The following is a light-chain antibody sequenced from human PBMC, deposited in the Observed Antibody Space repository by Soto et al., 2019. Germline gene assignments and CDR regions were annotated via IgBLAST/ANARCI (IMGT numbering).Light chain of an antibody. CDR3: QQYGSSPRT. V-gene: IGKV3D-20*01. J-gene: IGKJ1*01. Sequence: ELVLTQSLATLSLSPGDRATLSCGASQSVASNSLAWYQERPGLAPRLLIYDSFSRAAGIPDRFSGSGSGTDLTLTISRLEPEDFEVYYCQQYGSSPRTFGQGTKVDNK. CDR1: QSVASNS. CDR2: DSF.